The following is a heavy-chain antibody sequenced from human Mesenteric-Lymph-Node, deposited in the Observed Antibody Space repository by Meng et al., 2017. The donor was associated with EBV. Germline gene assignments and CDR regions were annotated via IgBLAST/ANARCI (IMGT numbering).Heavy chain of an antibody. V-gene: IGHV1-69*01. Sequence: LGEAGAGVSKPGSPVKVSCKASGGSFSPYTITWVRQAPGQGLEWMGRIIPMFGTAKYAQNFQGRVTITADESTNTAYMELSSLRSDDTAVYYCARVWGGYSFGLSDYWGQGTLVTVSS. CDR2: IIPMFGTA. D-gene: IGHD5-18*01. J-gene: IGHJ4*02. CDR3: ARVWGGYSFGLSDY. CDR1: GGSFSPYT.